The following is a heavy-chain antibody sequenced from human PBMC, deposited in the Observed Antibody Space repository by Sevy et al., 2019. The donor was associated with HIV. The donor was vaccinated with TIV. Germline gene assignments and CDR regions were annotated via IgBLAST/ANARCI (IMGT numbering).Heavy chain of an antibody. D-gene: IGHD3-3*01. V-gene: IGHV4-30-4*01. CDR1: GGSISNADYY. J-gene: IGHJ4*02. CDR3: ARMKFWNGYFDY. Sequence: SQTLSLTCSVSGGSISNADYYWSWICQPAGKGLEWIGNIYYSGRTYYNPSLKSRISISVDTSRNQFSLSLDSVTAADTAVYYCARMKFWNGYFDYWGQGTLVTVSS. CDR2: IYYSGRT.